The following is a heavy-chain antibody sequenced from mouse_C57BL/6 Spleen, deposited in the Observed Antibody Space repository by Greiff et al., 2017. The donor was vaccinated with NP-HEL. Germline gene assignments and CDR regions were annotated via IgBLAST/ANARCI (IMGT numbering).Heavy chain of an antibody. Sequence: VQVVESGPGLVAPSQSLSITCTVSGFSLTSSGVSWVRQPPGKGLDWLGVIWGDGSANYHSALISRLSISKDNTKRQVFLTLNSLQTDDTATCYCASYSNYVYFDVWGTGTTVTVSS. CDR1: GFSLTSSG. CDR2: IWGDGSA. CDR3: ASYSNYVYFDV. D-gene: IGHD2-5*01. J-gene: IGHJ1*03. V-gene: IGHV2-3*01.